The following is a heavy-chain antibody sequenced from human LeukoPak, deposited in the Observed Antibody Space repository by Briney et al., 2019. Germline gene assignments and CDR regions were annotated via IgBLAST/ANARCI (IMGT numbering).Heavy chain of an antibody. Sequence: SVKVSCKASGGTFSSYAISWVRQAPGQGLEWMGRTIPILGIANYAQKFQGRVTITADKSTSTAYMELSSLRSEDTAVYYCASSLSGGYSYFDYWGQGTLVTVSS. D-gene: IGHD3-22*01. J-gene: IGHJ4*02. CDR3: ASSLSGGYSYFDY. V-gene: IGHV1-69*04. CDR2: TIPILGIA. CDR1: GGTFSSYA.